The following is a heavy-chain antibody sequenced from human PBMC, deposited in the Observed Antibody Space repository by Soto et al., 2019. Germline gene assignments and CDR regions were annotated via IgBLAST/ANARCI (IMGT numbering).Heavy chain of an antibody. D-gene: IGHD6-13*01. Sequence: VQLLESGGGLVQPGGSLRLSCAASGFTFSNYAMSWVRQAPGKGLEWVSAVSGSGGNTYYADSVQGRFTISRDNSKNMLYVQMNSRRAEDTAVYYCAKLNLFVSAAAGRGPFDYWGQGTLVTVSS. V-gene: IGHV3-23*01. CDR3: AKLNLFVSAAAGRGPFDY. CDR2: VSGSGGNT. J-gene: IGHJ4*02. CDR1: GFTFSNYA.